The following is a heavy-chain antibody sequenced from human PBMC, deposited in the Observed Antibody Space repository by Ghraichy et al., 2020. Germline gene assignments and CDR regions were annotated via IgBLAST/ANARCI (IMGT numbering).Heavy chain of an antibody. CDR2: ISGSGGST. J-gene: IGHJ4*02. Sequence: GGSLRLSCAASGFTFSSYAMSWVRQAPGKGLEWVSAISGSGGSTYYADSVKGRFTISRDNSKNTLYLQMNSLRAEDTAVYYCASPSKQWLVRPYSFDYWGQGTLVTVSS. CDR3: ASPSKQWLVRPYSFDY. V-gene: IGHV3-23*01. CDR1: GFTFSSYA. D-gene: IGHD6-19*01.